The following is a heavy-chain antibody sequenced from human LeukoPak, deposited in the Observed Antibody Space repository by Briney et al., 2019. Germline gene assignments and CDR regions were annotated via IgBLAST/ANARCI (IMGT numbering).Heavy chain of an antibody. V-gene: IGHV4-59*08. D-gene: IGHD3-16*01. CDR3: ARANMMRVPFDY. J-gene: IGHJ4*02. CDR2: IYYSGST. Sequence: SETLSLTCTVSSDPINSYYWSWIRQPPGKGPEWIGHIYYSGSTNYNPSLKSRVTISIDTSKNQFSLKLTSVTAADTAVYYCARANMMRVPFDYWGQGTLVTVSS. CDR1: SDPINSYY.